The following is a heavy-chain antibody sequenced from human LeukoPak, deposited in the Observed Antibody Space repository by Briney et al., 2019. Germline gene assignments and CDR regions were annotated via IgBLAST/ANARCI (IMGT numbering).Heavy chain of an antibody. Sequence: LPGGSLRLSCAASGFTFSSYEMNWVRQAPGKGLEWVSYISSSGSTIYYADSVKGRFTISRDNAKNSLYLQMNSLRAEDTAVYYCAKFYYDSSGYVRYFDCWGQGTLVTVSS. J-gene: IGHJ4*02. CDR3: AKFYYDSSGYVRYFDC. V-gene: IGHV3-48*03. CDR1: GFTFSSYE. D-gene: IGHD3-22*01. CDR2: ISSSGSTI.